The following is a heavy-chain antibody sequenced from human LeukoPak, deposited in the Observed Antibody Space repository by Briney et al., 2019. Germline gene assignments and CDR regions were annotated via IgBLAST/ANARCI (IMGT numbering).Heavy chain of an antibody. J-gene: IGHJ4*02. CDR3: ARTRGIWFGEARLRHYFDY. D-gene: IGHD3-10*01. V-gene: IGHV4-34*01. Sequence: SETLSLTCAVYGGSFSGYYWSWICQPPGKGLEWIGEINHSGSTNYNPSLKSRVTISVDTSKNQFSLKLSSVTAADTAVYYCARTRGIWFGEARLRHYFDYWGQGTRVTVSS. CDR1: GGSFSGYY. CDR2: INHSGST.